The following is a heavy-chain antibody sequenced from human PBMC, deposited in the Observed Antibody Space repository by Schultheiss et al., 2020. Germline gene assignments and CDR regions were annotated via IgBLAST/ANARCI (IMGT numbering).Heavy chain of an antibody. Sequence: SCAASGFTFSSYEMNWVRQAPGKGLEWIGEINHSGSTNYNPSLKSRVTISVDTSKNQFSLKLSSVTAADTAVYYCARGAGFNSSGYYYFDYWGQGTLVTVSS. V-gene: IGHV4-34*01. CDR2: INHSGST. D-gene: IGHD3-22*01. CDR3: ARGAGFNSSGYYYFDY. CDR1: GFTFSSYE. J-gene: IGHJ4*02.